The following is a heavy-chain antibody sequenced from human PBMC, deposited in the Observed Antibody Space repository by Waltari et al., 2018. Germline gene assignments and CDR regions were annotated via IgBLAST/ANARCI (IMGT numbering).Heavy chain of an antibody. CDR2: INPSGGST. Sequence: QVQLVQSGAEVKKPGASVKVSCKASGYTFTSYYMHWVRQAPGQGLEWMGRINPSGGSTSYAQKFQGRVTMTRDTSTSTVYMELSSLRSEDTAVYYCARGHGYCSSTSCYANWFDPWGQGTLVTVSS. CDR3: ARGHGYCSSTSCYANWFDP. CDR1: GYTFTSYY. D-gene: IGHD2-2*03. V-gene: IGHV1-46*01. J-gene: IGHJ5*02.